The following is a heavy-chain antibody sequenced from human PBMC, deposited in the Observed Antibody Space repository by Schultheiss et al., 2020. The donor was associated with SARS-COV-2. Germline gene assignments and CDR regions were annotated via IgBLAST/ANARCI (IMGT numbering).Heavy chain of an antibody. Sequence: GGSLRLSCAASGFTFSSYWMHLVRQAPGKGLVWVSRINSDGSSTSYADSVKGRFTISRDNSKNTLYLQMNSLRAEDTAVYYCAALGGGWYTIGYWGQGTLVTVSS. CDR3: AALGGGWYTIGY. CDR2: INSDGSST. J-gene: IGHJ4*02. D-gene: IGHD6-19*01. CDR1: GFTFSSYW. V-gene: IGHV3-74*01.